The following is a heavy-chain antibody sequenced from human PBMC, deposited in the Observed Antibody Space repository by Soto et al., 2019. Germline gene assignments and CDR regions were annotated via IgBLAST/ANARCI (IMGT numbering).Heavy chain of an antibody. J-gene: IGHJ4*02. Sequence: ASVKVSCKASGYTFTGYYMHWVRQAPGQGLEWMGWIIPNFGGANYAQKFQGRVTMTADESTSTAYMELSSLRSEDTAVYYCASLRVAVAGTSVAGSYFDYWGQGTLVTVSS. CDR3: ASLRVAVAGTSVAGSYFDY. CDR1: GYTFTGYY. D-gene: IGHD6-19*01. CDR2: IIPNFGGA. V-gene: IGHV1-2*02.